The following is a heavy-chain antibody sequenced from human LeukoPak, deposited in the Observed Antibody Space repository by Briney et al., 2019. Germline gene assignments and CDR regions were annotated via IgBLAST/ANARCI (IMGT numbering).Heavy chain of an antibody. CDR3: AREQSGVAEPLDY. D-gene: IGHD3-3*01. CDR2: INPNSGAT. CDR1: GYTFTDYY. V-gene: IGHV1-2*02. J-gene: IGHJ4*02. Sequence: ASVNVSCKASGYTFTDYYIHWVRQAPGQGLEWMGWINPNSGATNYAQKFQGRVTMTRDTSINTAYMELSRLISDDTAVYYCAREQSGVAEPLDYWGQGTLVTVSS.